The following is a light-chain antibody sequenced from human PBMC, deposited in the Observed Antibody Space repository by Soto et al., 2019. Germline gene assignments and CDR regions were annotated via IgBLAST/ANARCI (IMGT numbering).Light chain of an antibody. J-gene: IGKJ1*01. CDR1: QSVSSN. Sequence: EIVMTQSPATLSVSPGERATLSCRASQSVSSNLAWYQQKPGQAPRLLIYGASTRATGIPARFSGSGSGTEFTRTISSLQPEDFAVYSCQQYNNWPRTFGQGTKVEIK. CDR3: QQYNNWPRT. CDR2: GAS. V-gene: IGKV3-15*01.